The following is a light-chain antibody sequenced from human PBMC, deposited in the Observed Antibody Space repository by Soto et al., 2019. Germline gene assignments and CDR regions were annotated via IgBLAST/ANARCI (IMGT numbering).Light chain of an antibody. CDR3: QQRSNWPLIT. J-gene: IGKJ5*01. CDR2: GAS. Sequence: EIVLTQSPGTLSLSPGERATLSCRASQSVGSSLSWYQQKPGQAPRLLFYGASNRATGIPARFSGSGSGTDFTLTISSLEPEDFAVYYCQQRSNWPLITFGQGTRLEIK. V-gene: IGKV3-11*01. CDR1: QSVGSS.